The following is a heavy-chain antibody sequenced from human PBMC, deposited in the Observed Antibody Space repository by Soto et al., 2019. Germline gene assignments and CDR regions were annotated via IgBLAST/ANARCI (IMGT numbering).Heavy chain of an antibody. CDR3: ARDVWFDP. CDR1: GCSISSYY. V-gene: IGHV4-59*01. Sequence: SETLSLTCTVSGCSISSYYWSWIRQPPGKGLEWIGYIYYSGSTNYNPSLKSRVTISVDTSKNQFSLKLSSVTAADTAVYYCARDVWFDPWGQGTLVTASS. CDR2: IYYSGST. J-gene: IGHJ5*02.